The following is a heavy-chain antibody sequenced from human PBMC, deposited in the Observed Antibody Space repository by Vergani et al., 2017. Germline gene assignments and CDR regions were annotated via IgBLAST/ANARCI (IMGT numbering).Heavy chain of an antibody. CDR2: IIPILGIA. D-gene: IGHD4-23*01. J-gene: IGHJ5*02. CDR3: ASVVPSGGWFDP. Sequence: QVQLVQSGAEVKKPGSSVKVSCKASGGTFSSYTISWVRQAPGQGLEWMGRIIPILGIANYAQKFQGRVTITADKSTRTAYMVLSSLRSEDTAVYYCASVVPSGGWFDPWGQGTLVTVSS. CDR1: GGTFSSYT. V-gene: IGHV1-69*02.